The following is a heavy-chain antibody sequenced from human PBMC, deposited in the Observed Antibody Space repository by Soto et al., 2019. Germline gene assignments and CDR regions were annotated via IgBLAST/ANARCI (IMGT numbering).Heavy chain of an antibody. CDR1: GYSITNVNW. CDR2: IFHSGTT. D-gene: IGHD2-2*01. CDR3: ARSPYADALDI. V-gene: IGHV4-28*01. J-gene: IGHJ3*02. Sequence: QVQLQESGPGLVKPSDTLSLTCAVSGYSITNVNWWAWIRQPPGKGLEWIGYIFHSGTTHYNPSLKSRVTMSVDTSEKQFSLKVDSLTAEDTAVYYCARSPYADALDIWGQGTMVTVSS.